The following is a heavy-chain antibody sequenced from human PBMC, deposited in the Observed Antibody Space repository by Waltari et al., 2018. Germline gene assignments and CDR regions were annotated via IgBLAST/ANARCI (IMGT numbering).Heavy chain of an antibody. Sequence: EVQLVESGGGLVKPGGSLRLSCAASGFTFSNAWTSWVRQAPGKGLEWVGRIKSKTDCGTTDYAAPVKGRFTISRDDSKNTLYLQMNSLKTEDTAVYYCATSGIGVLDYWGQGTLVTVSS. V-gene: IGHV3-15*01. CDR2: IKSKTDCGTT. D-gene: IGHD1-26*01. CDR1: GFTFSNAW. J-gene: IGHJ4*02. CDR3: ATSGIGVLDY.